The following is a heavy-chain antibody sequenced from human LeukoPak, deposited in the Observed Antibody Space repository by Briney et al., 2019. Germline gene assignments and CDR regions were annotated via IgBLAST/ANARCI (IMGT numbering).Heavy chain of an antibody. CDR1: GFTFSSYP. CDR3: AKDTITYYDFWSGYYTAFDY. CDR2: ISGSGRLT. D-gene: IGHD3-3*01. J-gene: IGHJ4*02. Sequence: PGGSLRLSRAASGFTFSSYPISWVRQAPGKGLEWVSAISGSGRLTYYAESVKGRFTISRDNSKNTLYLQMNSLRAEGTAVYYCAKDTITYYDFWSGYYTAFDYWGQGTLVTVSS. V-gene: IGHV3-23*01.